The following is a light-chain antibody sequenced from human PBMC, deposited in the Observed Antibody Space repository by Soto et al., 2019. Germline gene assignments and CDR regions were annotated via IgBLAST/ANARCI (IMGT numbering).Light chain of an antibody. J-gene: IGLJ1*01. CDR2: DVS. V-gene: IGLV2-11*01. CDR1: SSDVGGYNY. Sequence: QSVLTQPRSVSGSPGQSVTISCTGTSSDVGGYNYVSWYQQHPGKAPKPMIYDVSKRPSGVPDRFSGSKSGNTASLTISGLQAEDEADYYCCSYAGSYTLVFGTGTKVTVL. CDR3: CSYAGSYTLV.